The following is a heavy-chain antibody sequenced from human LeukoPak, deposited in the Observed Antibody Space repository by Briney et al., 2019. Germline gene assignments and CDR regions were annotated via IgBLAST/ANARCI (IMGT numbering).Heavy chain of an antibody. V-gene: IGHV3-66*01. CDR2: VYSDDNT. J-gene: IGHJ4*02. Sequence: GGSMRLSCAASGFIVSSKYMSWVRQAPGKGLEWVSVVYSDDNTYYADSVKGRFTISRDNSKNTLYPQMNGLRAEDTAMYYCARVGAVAAVDYWGQGTLVTVSS. CDR3: ARVGAVAAVDY. CDR1: GFIVSSKY. D-gene: IGHD6-19*01.